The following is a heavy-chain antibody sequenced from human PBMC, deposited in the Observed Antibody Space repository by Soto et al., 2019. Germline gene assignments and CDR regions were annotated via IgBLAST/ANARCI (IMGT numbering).Heavy chain of an antibody. CDR2: TNHSGST. CDR3: ERGKYCSCGSCYYQYYYSYGMDV. D-gene: IGHD2-15*01. Sequence: SDTLSLTSAVYGGSFSGYYWSLIRQLLGKGLEWIGETNHSGSTNYNPSLKSRVTISVDTSKKQFSLKLSSVTAADMAVYYCERGKYCSCGSCYYQYYYSYGMDVWGQGTTVNVSS. V-gene: IGHV4-34*01. CDR1: GGSFSGYY. J-gene: IGHJ6*02.